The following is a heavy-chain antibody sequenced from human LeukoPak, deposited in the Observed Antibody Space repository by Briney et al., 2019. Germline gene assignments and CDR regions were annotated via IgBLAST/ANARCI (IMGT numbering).Heavy chain of an antibody. J-gene: IGHJ5*02. CDR1: GGSISSYY. D-gene: IGHD3-10*01. CDR2: IYYSGST. CDR3: ARDREHRGENWFDP. V-gene: IGHV4-59*01. Sequence: SETLCLTCTVSGGSISSYYWSWIRQPPGKGLEWIGHIYYSGSTNYNPSLKSRVTISVDTSKNQFSLKLSSVTAADTAVYYCARDREHRGENWFDPWGQGTLVTVSS.